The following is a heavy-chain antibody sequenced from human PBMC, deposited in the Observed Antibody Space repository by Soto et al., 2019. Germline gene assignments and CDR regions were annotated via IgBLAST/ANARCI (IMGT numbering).Heavy chain of an antibody. Sequence: VQLVESGGGVVQPGRSLRLSCAASGFPFRDYAMHWVRQAPGKGLEWVAMYSFEGSDVYYADSVKGRFTVSRDNSKNELYLQLISLKPGNSAVYYYAGAMECCGSERYYPLDYWGLGTEVTVSS. V-gene: IGHV3-30*04. D-gene: IGHD2-21*01. CDR3: AGAMECCGSERYYPLDY. CDR1: GFPFRDYA. CDR2: YSFEGSDV. J-gene: IGHJ4*02.